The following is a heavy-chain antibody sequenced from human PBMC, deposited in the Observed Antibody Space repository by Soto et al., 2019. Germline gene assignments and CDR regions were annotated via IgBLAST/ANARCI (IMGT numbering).Heavy chain of an antibody. D-gene: IGHD2-15*01. CDR1: GGSISSSSYY. CDR3: ARGSTVVTLNWFDP. J-gene: IGHJ5*02. CDR2: IYHSGST. Sequence: SETLSLTCTVSGGSISSSSYYWGWIRQPPGKGLEWIGSIYHSGSTNYNPSLKSRVTISVDTSKNQFSLKLSSVTAADTAVYYCARGSTVVTLNWFDPWGQGTLVTVSS. V-gene: IGHV4-39*07.